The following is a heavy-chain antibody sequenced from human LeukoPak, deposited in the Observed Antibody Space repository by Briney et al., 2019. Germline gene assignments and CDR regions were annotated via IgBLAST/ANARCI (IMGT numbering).Heavy chain of an antibody. D-gene: IGHD3-22*01. V-gene: IGHV3-30*18. CDR1: GFTFSDYA. CDR2: ISNDGVSE. CDR3: VKGDSRGRFHYFDY. Sequence: GQSLRLSCAASGFTFSDYAMPWVRQGPGKGLEWVAVISNDGVSEYYRDSVKGRFTISRDNSKNTVYLQMNSLRGEDTAVYYWVKGDSRGRFHYFDYWGQGSLVTVSS. J-gene: IGHJ4*02.